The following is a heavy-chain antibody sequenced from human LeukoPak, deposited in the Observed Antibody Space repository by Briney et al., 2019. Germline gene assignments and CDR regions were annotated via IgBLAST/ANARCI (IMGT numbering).Heavy chain of an antibody. V-gene: IGHV1-18*01. J-gene: IGHJ4*02. CDR2: ITTTTGDT. D-gene: IGHD4-17*01. Sequence: ASVKVSWKASGYTFTTYAISWVRQAPGQGLEWMGWITTTTGDTKYAERFQGRVTLTTDTSTSTAYMELRSLTFDDTAVYYCGTTQDYSEYLLGYFDYWGQGSLVIVSS. CDR3: GTTQDYSEYLLGYFDY. CDR1: GYTFTTYA.